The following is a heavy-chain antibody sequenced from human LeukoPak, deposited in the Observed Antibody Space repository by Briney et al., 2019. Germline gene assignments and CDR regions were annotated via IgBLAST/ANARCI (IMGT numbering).Heavy chain of an antibody. CDR2: ISYDGSNK. CDR1: GFTFSSYG. Sequence: GGTLRLSCAASGFTFSSYGMHWVRQAPGKGLEWVAVISYDGSNKYYADSVKGRFTISRDNSKNTLYLQMNSLRAEDTAVYYCAKDPRADEILSYGSGSYYGDWGQGTLVTVSS. CDR3: AKDPRADEILSYGSGSYYGD. J-gene: IGHJ4*02. V-gene: IGHV3-30*18. D-gene: IGHD3-10*01.